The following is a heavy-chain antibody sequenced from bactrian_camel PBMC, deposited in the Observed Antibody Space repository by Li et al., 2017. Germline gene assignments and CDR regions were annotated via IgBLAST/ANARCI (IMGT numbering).Heavy chain of an antibody. D-gene: IGHD6*01. J-gene: IGHJ6*01. CDR2: INRGGTT. CDR1: GYMFSVWC. Sequence: VESGGGSVQTGGSLRLSCQASGYMFSVWCMAWFRQAPGKGLEWVSIINRGGTTYYADSGKGRFTISSDNAKNTVYLQMNSLKSEDTALYYCATDYGGIFGYWGQGTQVTVS. CDR3: ATDYGGIFGY. V-gene: IGHV3S25*01.